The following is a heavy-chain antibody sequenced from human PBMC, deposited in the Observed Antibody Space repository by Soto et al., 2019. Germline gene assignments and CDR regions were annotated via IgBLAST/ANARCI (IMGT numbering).Heavy chain of an antibody. V-gene: IGHV4-59*01. J-gene: IGHJ4*02. CDR3: ARLYAAGIAAAGTVVDY. D-gene: IGHD6-13*01. CDR1: GGSISSYY. Sequence: PSETLSLTYTVSGGSISSYYWSWILQPPGKGLEWIGYIYYSGSTNYNPSLKSRVTISVDTSTSTAYMELRSLRSDDTAVYYCARLYAAGIAAAGTVVDYWGQGTLVTVSS. CDR2: IYYSGST.